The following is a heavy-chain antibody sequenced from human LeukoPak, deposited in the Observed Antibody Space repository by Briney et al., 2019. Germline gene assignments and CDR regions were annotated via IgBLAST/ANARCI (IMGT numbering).Heavy chain of an antibody. J-gene: IGHJ6*02. Sequence: GGSLRLSCAASGFTFSSYAMNWVRQAPGKGLGWVSVISGSGSSTYYADSVKGRFTISRDNSKNTLYLQMNSLRAEDTAIYYCAKDWGYGSGSPYFYYTLDVWGQGTTVTVSS. D-gene: IGHD3-10*01. CDR1: GFTFSSYA. V-gene: IGHV3-23*01. CDR2: ISGSGSST. CDR3: AKDWGYGSGSPYFYYTLDV.